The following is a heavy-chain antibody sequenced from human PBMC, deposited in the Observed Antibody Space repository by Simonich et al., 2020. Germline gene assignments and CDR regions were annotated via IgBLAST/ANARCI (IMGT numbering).Heavy chain of an antibody. CDR1: GFTFDDYA. CDR2: ISWNSGSI. Sequence: EVQLVESGGGLVQPGRSLRLSCAASGFTFDDYAMHWFRQAPGKGLEWVSGISWNSGSIGYADSVKGRFTISRDNAKNSLYLQMNSLRAEDTALYYCAKDVAAAGTEYFQHWGQGTLVTVSS. CDR3: AKDVAAAGTEYFQH. D-gene: IGHD6-13*01. J-gene: IGHJ1*01. V-gene: IGHV3-9*01.